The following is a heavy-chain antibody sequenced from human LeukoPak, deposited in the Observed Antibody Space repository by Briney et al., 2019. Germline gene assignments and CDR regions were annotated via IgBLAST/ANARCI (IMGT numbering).Heavy chain of an antibody. CDR1: GFTFSNYA. D-gene: IGHD3-22*01. Sequence: GGSLRLSCAASGFTFSNYAMSWVRQAPGKGLESVSAISGSGGSTYYADSVVKGRFTISRDNSKNTLYLQMDSLRAEDTAVYYCAKCYYDSSTSGTDWWGQGTLVTVSS. J-gene: IGHJ4*02. CDR3: AKCYYDSSTSGTDW. V-gene: IGHV3-23*01. CDR2: ISGSGGST.